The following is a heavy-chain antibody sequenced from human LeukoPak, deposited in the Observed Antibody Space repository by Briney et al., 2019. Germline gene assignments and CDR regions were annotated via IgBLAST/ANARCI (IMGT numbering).Heavy chain of an antibody. CDR3: ARSPRGYSYGDSDY. CDR1: GGSISSYY. V-gene: IGHV4-59*01. Sequence: PSETLSLTCTVSGGSISSYYWSWIRQPPGKGLEWIGYIYYSGSTNYNPSLKSRVTISVDTSKNQFSLKLSSVTAADTAVYYCARSPRGYSYGDSDYWGQGTLVTVSS. D-gene: IGHD5-18*01. J-gene: IGHJ4*02. CDR2: IYYSGST.